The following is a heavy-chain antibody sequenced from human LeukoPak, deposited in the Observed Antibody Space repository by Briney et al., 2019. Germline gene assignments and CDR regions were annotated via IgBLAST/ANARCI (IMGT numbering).Heavy chain of an antibody. V-gene: IGHV3-48*03. J-gene: IGHJ4*02. CDR2: ITTSGNTI. CDR1: GFTFSSYE. D-gene: IGHD3-9*01. CDR3: AREAGYFDWLLPFDY. Sequence: GGSLRLSCAASGFTFSSYEMNWVRQAPGKGLEWVSYITTSGNTIYYADSVKGRFTISRDNAKNSLYLQMNSLRAEDTAVYYCAREAGYFDWLLPFDYWGQGTLVTVSS.